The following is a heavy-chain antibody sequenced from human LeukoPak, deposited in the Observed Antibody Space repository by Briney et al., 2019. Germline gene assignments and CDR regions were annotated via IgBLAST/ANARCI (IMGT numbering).Heavy chain of an antibody. CDR1: GFTFSSYS. CDR2: ISSSSYI. Sequence: GGSLRLSCAASGFTFSSYSMNWVRQAPGKGLEWVSSISSSSYIYYADSVKGRFTISRDNAKNSLYLQMNGLRAEDTAVYYCARLDMTTVTTSDYYYYYMDVWGKGTTVTVSS. CDR3: ARLDMTTVTTSDYYYYYMDV. V-gene: IGHV3-21*01. D-gene: IGHD4-17*01. J-gene: IGHJ6*03.